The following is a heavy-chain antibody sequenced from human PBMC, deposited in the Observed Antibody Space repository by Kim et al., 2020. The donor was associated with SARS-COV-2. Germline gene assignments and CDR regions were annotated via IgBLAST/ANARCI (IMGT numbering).Heavy chain of an antibody. CDR1: GGSISSGGYY. Sequence: SETLSLTCTVSGGSISSGGYYWSWIRQHPGNGLEWIGYIYYSGSTYYNPSLKSRVTISVDTSKNQFSLKLSSVTAADTAVYYCAREAPMTLIDYWGQGTLVTVSS. V-gene: IGHV4-31*03. J-gene: IGHJ4*02. D-gene: IGHD3-22*01. CDR3: AREAPMTLIDY. CDR2: IYYSGST.